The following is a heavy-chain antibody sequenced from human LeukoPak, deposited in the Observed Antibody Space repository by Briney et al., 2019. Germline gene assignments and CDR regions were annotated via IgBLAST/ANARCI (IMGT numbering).Heavy chain of an antibody. Sequence: GGSLRLSCAASGFTFSSYWMSWVRQAPGKGLEWVANIKQDGSEKYYVDSVKGRFTISRDNAKNSLYLQMNSLRAEDTAVYYCARCETGYSSIAYYHYMDVWGKGTTVTVSS. J-gene: IGHJ6*03. D-gene: IGHD6-13*01. V-gene: IGHV3-7*01. CDR2: IKQDGSEK. CDR1: GFTFSSYW. CDR3: ARCETGYSSIAYYHYMDV.